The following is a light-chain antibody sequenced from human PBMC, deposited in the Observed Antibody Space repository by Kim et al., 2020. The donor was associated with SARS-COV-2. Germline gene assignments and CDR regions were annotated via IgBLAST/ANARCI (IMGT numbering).Light chain of an antibody. Sequence: SYELTQPPSVSVSPGQTASITCSGDKLGDKYACWYQQKPGQSPVLVIYQDSKRPSGIPERFSGSNSGNTATLTISGTQAMDEADYYCQAWDSYTAVVFRG. CDR2: QDS. V-gene: IGLV3-1*01. CDR3: QAWDSYTAVV. J-gene: IGLJ2*01. CDR1: KLGDKY.